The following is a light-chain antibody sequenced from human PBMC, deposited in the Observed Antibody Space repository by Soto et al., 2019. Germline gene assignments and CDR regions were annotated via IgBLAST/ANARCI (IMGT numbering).Light chain of an antibody. CDR2: GAS. CDR1: QSVSSSF. J-gene: IGKJ1*01. Sequence: EIVLTQSPGTLSLSPGERATLSCRASQSVSSSFLAWYQQKPGQAPRLLIYGASSRATGTPDRFSGSGSGTDFTLTISGLEPEDFAVYYCQQYGSSPWTFGQGTKVEIK. V-gene: IGKV3-20*01. CDR3: QQYGSSPWT.